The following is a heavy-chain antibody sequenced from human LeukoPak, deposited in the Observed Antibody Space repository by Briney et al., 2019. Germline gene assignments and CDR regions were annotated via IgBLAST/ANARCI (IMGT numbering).Heavy chain of an antibody. V-gene: IGHV1-24*01. J-gene: IGHJ4*02. CDR3: ATLHTAAAGTTDLDY. Sequence: GASVKVSCKVSGYTLTELSMHWVRQAPGKGLEWMGGFDPEDGETIYAQKFQGRVTMTEDTSTDTAYMELSSLRSEDTAVYYCATLHTAAAGTTDLDYWGQGTLVTVSS. D-gene: IGHD6-13*01. CDR2: FDPEDGET. CDR1: GYTLTELS.